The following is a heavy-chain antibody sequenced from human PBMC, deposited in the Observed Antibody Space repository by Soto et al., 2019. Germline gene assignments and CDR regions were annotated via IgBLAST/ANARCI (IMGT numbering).Heavy chain of an antibody. Sequence: EVQLLESGGGLVQPGGSLRLSCAASGFTFPNYVMNWVRQAPGKGLEWVSALSGSGGSTYYADSVKGRFTISRDNSKNTLSLKLNSLRAEDTAVYYCAKYPLSATIFDFWGQVTLVTVSS. CDR1: GFTFPNYV. D-gene: IGHD3-3*02. J-gene: IGHJ4*02. CDR3: AKYPLSATIFDF. V-gene: IGHV3-23*01. CDR2: LSGSGGST.